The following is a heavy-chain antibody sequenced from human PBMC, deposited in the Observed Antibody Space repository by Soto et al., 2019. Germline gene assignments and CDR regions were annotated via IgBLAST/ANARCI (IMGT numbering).Heavy chain of an antibody. CDR1: GFTFSDYY. Sequence: GGSLRLSCAASGFTFSDYYMSWIRQAPGKGLEWVSYISSSGSTIYYADSVKGRFTISRDSAKNSLYLQMNSLRAEDTAVYYCARDARLWTAMGYYYGMDVWGQGTTVTVSS. J-gene: IGHJ6*02. CDR2: ISSSGSTI. D-gene: IGHD5-18*01. CDR3: ARDARLWTAMGYYYGMDV. V-gene: IGHV3-11*01.